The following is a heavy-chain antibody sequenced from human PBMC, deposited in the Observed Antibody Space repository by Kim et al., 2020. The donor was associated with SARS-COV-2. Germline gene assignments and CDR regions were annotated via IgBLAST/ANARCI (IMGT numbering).Heavy chain of an antibody. CDR3: AKDFEVGNTMIVVARTTSYLDY. D-gene: IGHD3-22*01. Sequence: GGSLRLSCAAYGFTFSSYAMRWVRQAPGKGLAWVSGISGSGGSTYYADSVKGRFTISRDNSKNTLYLQMNSLRAEDTAVYYCAKDFEVGNTMIVVARTTSYLDYWGQGTLVTVSS. V-gene: IGHV3-23*01. J-gene: IGHJ4*02. CDR2: ISGSGGST. CDR1: GFTFSSYA.